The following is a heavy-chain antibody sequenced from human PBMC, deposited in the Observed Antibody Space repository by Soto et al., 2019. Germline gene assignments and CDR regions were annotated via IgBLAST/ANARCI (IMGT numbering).Heavy chain of an antibody. Sequence: QVQLVESGGGVVQPGRSLRLSCAASGFTFSSYGMHWVRQAPGKGLEWVAVISYDGSNKYYADSVKGRFTSSRDNSKNKLYLQMNSLRAEDTAVYYCANAGTGGTWGTHYGPAAGGWFDPWGQGTLVTVSS. CDR1: GFTFSSYG. D-gene: IGHD3-16*01. CDR2: ISYDGSNK. CDR3: ANAGTGGTWGTHYGPAAGGWFDP. J-gene: IGHJ5*02. V-gene: IGHV3-30*18.